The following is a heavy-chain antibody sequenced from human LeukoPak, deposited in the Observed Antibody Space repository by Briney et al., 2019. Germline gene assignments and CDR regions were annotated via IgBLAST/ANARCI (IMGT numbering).Heavy chain of an antibody. D-gene: IGHD6-13*01. V-gene: IGHV4-30-4*08. Sequence: SETLSLTCTVSSGFISDYYWSWIRQPPGKGLEWIGYIYYSGSTYYNPSLKSRVTISVDTSKNQFSLKLSSVTAADTAVYYCARESSSWLGVWFDPWGQGTLVTVSS. CDR2: IYYSGST. J-gene: IGHJ5*02. CDR3: ARESSSWLGVWFDP. CDR1: SGFISDYY.